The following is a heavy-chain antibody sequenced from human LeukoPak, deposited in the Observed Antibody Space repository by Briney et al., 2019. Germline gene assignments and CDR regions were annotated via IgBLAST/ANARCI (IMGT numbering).Heavy chain of an antibody. D-gene: IGHD3-22*01. J-gene: IGHJ4*02. CDR1: GDSISSNC. CDR2: INPNSSET. V-gene: IGHV1-2*02. CDR3: ARSGSTGYSLDY. Sequence: GSLTLTCNVSGDSISSNCIYWGWQAPGQGLEWVGCINPNSSETKYAHKFQGRVSMPMDTSNRTVYMELSRLRSDDTAVYFCARSGSTGYSLDYWGEGGLVTVSS.